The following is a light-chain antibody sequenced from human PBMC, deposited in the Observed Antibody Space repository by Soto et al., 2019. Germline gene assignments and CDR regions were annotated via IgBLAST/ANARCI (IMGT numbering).Light chain of an antibody. V-gene: IGKV3-15*01. CDR2: GAF. CDR1: QSVRSN. CDR3: QQYNDWPLT. Sequence: EIVMTQSPVTLSVSPGERATLSCRASQSVRSNLAWYQQKPGQAPSLLIYGAFTRATGIPTRFSGTGSGTEFTLTISSLQSEDFALYYCQQYNDWPLTFGQGTKGDI. J-gene: IGKJ1*01.